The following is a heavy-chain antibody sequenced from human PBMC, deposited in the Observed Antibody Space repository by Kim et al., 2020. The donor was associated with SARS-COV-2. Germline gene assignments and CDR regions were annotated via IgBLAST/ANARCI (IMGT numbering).Heavy chain of an antibody. J-gene: IGHJ5*02. CDR2: ISAYNGNT. CDR3: ARDGPRSPYSYGWNWFDT. V-gene: IGHV1-18*01. CDR1: GYTFTSYG. Sequence: ASVKVSCQASGYTFTSYGISWVRQAPGQGLEWMGWISAYNGNTNYAQKLQGRVTMTTDTSTSTAYMGLRSLRSADTAVYYCARDGPRSPYSYGWNWFDTWGQGTLVTVSS. D-gene: IGHD5-18*01.